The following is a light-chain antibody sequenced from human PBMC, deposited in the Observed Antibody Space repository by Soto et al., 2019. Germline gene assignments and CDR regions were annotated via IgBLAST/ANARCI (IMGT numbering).Light chain of an antibody. Sequence: EIMLTQSPSSLSVTPEERVTLSCRASQGIGSTLAWYQQKPGQTPRLLIYDSSTRATGIPARFSGSGSGTEFTLTINCLQSEDFAVYYCQRYNNWPLTFGGGSNVDIK. V-gene: IGKV3-15*01. J-gene: IGKJ4*01. CDR3: QRYNNWPLT. CDR1: QGIGST. CDR2: DSS.